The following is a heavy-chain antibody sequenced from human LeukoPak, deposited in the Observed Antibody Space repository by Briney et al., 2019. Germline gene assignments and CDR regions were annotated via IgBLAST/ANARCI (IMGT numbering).Heavy chain of an antibody. D-gene: IGHD2-2*01. J-gene: IGHJ4*02. CDR2: ISDIGGRT. Sequence: PGGSLRLSCAASGFTFDSYGMYWVRQAPGKGLDWVSAISDIGGRTYYADSVKGRFTISRDNSKNTLYLQMKSLRVEDTAVYYCAKSFRSTSLDYWGQGTLVTVSS. CDR3: AKSFRSTSLDY. CDR1: GFTFDSYG. V-gene: IGHV3-23*01.